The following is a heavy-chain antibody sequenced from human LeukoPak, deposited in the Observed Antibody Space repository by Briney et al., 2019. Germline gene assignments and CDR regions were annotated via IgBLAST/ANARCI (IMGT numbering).Heavy chain of an antibody. CDR1: GFTFNTFG. Sequence: PGGSLRLSCAASGFTFNTFGMNWVRLAPGKGLEWLSYISSVANTMYYADSVKGRFTISRDNAKNSLYLQMNSLRAEDTAVYYCARVGSLYLGDFDYWGQGTQVTVSS. D-gene: IGHD3-16*01. CDR2: ISSVANTM. V-gene: IGHV3-48*01. CDR3: ARVGSLYLGDFDY. J-gene: IGHJ4*02.